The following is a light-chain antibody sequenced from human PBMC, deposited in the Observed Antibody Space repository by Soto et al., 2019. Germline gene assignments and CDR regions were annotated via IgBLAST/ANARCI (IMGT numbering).Light chain of an antibody. Sequence: QSVLTQPPSASGSPGQSVTISCTGTSSDVGAYNYVSWYQHHPGKAPKLMVYEVNKRPSGVPDRLSGSKSGNTASLTVSGLQAEDEADYYCTSHAGTINFPYIFGTGTKLTVL. CDR1: SSDVGAYNY. CDR3: TSHAGTINFPYI. CDR2: EVN. V-gene: IGLV2-8*01. J-gene: IGLJ1*01.